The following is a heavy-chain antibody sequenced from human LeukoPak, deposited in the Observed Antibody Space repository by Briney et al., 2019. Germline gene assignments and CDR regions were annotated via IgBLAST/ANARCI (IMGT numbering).Heavy chain of an antibody. V-gene: IGHV1-18*01. Sequence: ASVKVSCEASGYIFTIYGFAWVRQAPGQGLEWMGWISALNGNTNYAQKFQGRVTMTTDTSTSTAYMELRSLTSDDTAMYYCARDPEGVTPLDYWGQGTLVTVSS. D-gene: IGHD3-10*01. CDR1: GYIFTIYG. CDR2: ISALNGNT. CDR3: ARDPEGVTPLDY. J-gene: IGHJ4*02.